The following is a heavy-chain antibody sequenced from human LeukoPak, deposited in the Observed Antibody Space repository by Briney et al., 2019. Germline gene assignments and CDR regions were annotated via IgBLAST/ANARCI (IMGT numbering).Heavy chain of an antibody. J-gene: IGHJ4*02. CDR1: GYTFTAYY. CDR3: ARDGPSIMIDFDY. Sequence: ASVKVSCKASGYTFTAYYLYWVRQAPGQGLESMGWIHPNSGATNSAQKFQGRVTLTRDTSVNTANMELSGLTSDDTAVYYCARDGPSIMIDFDYWGQGTLVPVSS. CDR2: IHPNSGAT. V-gene: IGHV1-2*02. D-gene: IGHD3-22*01.